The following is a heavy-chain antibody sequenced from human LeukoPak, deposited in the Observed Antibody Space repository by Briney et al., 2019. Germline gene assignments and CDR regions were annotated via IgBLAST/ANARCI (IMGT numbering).Heavy chain of an antibody. CDR2: ISWNSGSI. J-gene: IGHJ3*02. CDR1: GFTFDDYA. CDR3: AARTTGNAFDI. Sequence: QPGRSLRLSCAASGFTFDDYAMHWVRQAPGKGLEWVSGISWNSGSIGYADSVKGRFTISRDNAKNSLYLQMNSLRAEDTALYYCAARTTGNAFDIWGQGTMVTVSS. V-gene: IGHV3-9*01. D-gene: IGHD1-7*01.